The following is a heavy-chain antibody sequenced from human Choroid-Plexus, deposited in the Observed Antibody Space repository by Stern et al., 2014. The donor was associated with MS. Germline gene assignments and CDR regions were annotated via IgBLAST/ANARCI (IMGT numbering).Heavy chain of an antibody. Sequence: QVQLQESGPGLVKPSQTLSLTCTVSGGSISSGGYYWTWIRQHPGKGLEYLGYIYYSGSTYYNPSLESRVTMSVDMSKNQVSLRLTSVTAADTAVYYCARGREYGKQGHFAPWGQGTLVTVSA. J-gene: IGHJ5*02. CDR2: IYYSGST. V-gene: IGHV4-31*03. CDR1: GGSISSGGYY. D-gene: IGHD4-17*01. CDR3: ARGREYGKQGHFAP.